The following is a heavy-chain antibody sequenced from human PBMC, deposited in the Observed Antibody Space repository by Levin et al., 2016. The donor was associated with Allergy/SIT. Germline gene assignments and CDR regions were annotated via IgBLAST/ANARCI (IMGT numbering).Heavy chain of an antibody. J-gene: IGHJ6*02. D-gene: IGHD6-13*01. Sequence: VRQAPGKGLEWVSYVTSRSSTIYYADSVKGRFTISRDNAKNSLYLQMNSLRDEDTAVYYCARDGIAASYYYHGMDVWGQGTTVTVSS. CDR2: VTSRSSTI. CDR3: ARDGIAASYYYHGMDV. V-gene: IGHV3-48*02.